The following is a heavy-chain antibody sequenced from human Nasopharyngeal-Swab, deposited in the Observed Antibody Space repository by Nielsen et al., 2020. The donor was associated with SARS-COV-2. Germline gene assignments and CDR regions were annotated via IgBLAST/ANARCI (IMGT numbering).Heavy chain of an antibody. CDR2: IYTSGST. J-gene: IGHJ5*02. CDR1: GGSISSGSYY. Sequence: SETLSLTCTVSGGSISSGSYYWSWIRQPAGKGLEWIGRIYTSGSTNYNPSLKSRVTISVDTSKNQFSLKLSSVTAADTAVYYCARAVDWFDPWGQGTLVTVSS. V-gene: IGHV4-61*02. CDR3: ARAVDWFDP.